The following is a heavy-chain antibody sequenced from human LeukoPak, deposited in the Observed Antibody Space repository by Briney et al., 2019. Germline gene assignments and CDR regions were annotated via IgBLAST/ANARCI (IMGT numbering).Heavy chain of an antibody. CDR2: INPNGGGT. J-gene: IGHJ4*02. CDR1: GYTFTDYY. D-gene: IGHD6-19*01. Sequence: ASVKVSCKSSGYTFTDYYMHWVRQAPGQGLEWMGWINPNGGGTNYAQSFQGRVTMTRDTSIGTAYMELSSLISDDTGIYYCARENNSGWYRKAAFDYWGQGTLVTVTS. V-gene: IGHV1-2*02. CDR3: ARENNSGWYRKAAFDY.